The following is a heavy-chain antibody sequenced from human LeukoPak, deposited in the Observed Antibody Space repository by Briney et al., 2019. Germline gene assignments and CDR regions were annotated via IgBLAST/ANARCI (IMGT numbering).Heavy chain of an antibody. V-gene: IGHV1-69*06. D-gene: IGHD6-13*01. Sequence: SVKVPCKASGGTFSSYAISWVRQAPGQGLEWMGGIIPIFGTANYAQKFQGRVTITADKSTSTAYMELSSLRSEDTAVYYCARGAGYSSSWYSYQEVAFDYWGQGTLVTVSS. CDR1: GGTFSSYA. CDR3: ARGAGYSSSWYSYQEVAFDY. J-gene: IGHJ4*02. CDR2: IIPIFGTA.